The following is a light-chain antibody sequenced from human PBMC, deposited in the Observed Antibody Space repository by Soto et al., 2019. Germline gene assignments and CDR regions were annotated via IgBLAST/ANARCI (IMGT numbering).Light chain of an antibody. CDR3: QNYSSVPV. CDR1: QGIRNC. V-gene: IGKV1-27*01. CDR2: AAS. Sequence: DIQMTQTPTSLSASVGDRVTITCRASQGIRNCVAWYQQIPGKAPKLLIYAASTLQSGVPSRFSGSGSGTDFPLTSNGLQPEDVATYSCQNYSSVPVFGPGTKVEIK. J-gene: IGKJ3*01.